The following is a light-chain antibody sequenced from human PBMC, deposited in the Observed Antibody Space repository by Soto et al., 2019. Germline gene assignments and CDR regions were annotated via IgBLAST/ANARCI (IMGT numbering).Light chain of an antibody. CDR1: QSVSSR. V-gene: IGKV3-15*01. J-gene: IGKJ1*01. CDR2: GAS. CDR3: QQYNSWPT. Sequence: DIVMPKSPSTLSVPLPPCATLSFRASQSVSSRLAWYQQKPGQAPRLLIYGASTRATGIPARFSGSGSGTEFTLTISSLQSEDFAVYYCQQYNSWPTFGQGTKVDIK.